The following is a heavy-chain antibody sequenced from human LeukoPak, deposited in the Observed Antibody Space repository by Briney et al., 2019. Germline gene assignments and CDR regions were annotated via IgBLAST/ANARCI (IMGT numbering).Heavy chain of an antibody. CDR2: IYTSGST. Sequence: SETLSLTCSISGGSINNYFWTWIRRPAERGLEWIGRIYTSGSTDYNPSLKSRVTMSVDMSKNQFSLKLSSVTAADTAVYYCARGGASGSHLHWFDPWGQGTLVTVSS. CDR3: ARGGASGSHLHWFDP. J-gene: IGHJ5*02. V-gene: IGHV4-4*07. CDR1: GGSINNYF. D-gene: IGHD3-10*01.